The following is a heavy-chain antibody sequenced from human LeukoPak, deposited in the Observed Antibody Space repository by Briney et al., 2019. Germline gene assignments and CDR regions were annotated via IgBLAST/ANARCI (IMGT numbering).Heavy chain of an antibody. V-gene: IGHV3-23*01. J-gene: IGHJ4*02. CDR3: AKRSSYSSGYYGDY. Sequence: GGSLRLSCAASGFTFSAYAMSWVRQAPGKGPEWVSAISGSDGTIYYADSVKGRFTVSRDNSKNTLYLQMNSLRAEDPAIYYCAKRSSYSSGYYGDYWGQGTLVTVSS. CDR1: GFTFSAYA. CDR2: ISGSDGTI. D-gene: IGHD6-19*01.